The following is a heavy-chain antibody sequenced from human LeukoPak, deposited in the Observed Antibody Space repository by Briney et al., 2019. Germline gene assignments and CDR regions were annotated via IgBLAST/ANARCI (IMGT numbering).Heavy chain of an antibody. D-gene: IGHD3-10*01. CDR2: ISVYNGKT. CDR1: GYTYTTYG. V-gene: IGHV1-18*01. CDR3: ARGGEGPYGNYAPDS. Sequence: ASVKVSCKSSGYTYTTYGITRVRQAPGQGLEWMGWISVYNGKTKYAQKLQGRVIMTADTSTTTAYMELWSLRGDDTAIYYCARGGEGPYGNYAPDSWGQGTLVTVSS. J-gene: IGHJ5*01.